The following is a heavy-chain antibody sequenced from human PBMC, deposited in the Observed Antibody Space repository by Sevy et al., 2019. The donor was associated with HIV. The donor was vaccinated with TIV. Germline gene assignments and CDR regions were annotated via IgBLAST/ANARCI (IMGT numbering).Heavy chain of an antibody. CDR1: GGSISGSY. J-gene: IGHJ4*02. V-gene: IGHV4-4*07. D-gene: IGHD6-13*01. CDR3: AREDSSTWCFHF. Sequence: SETLSLTCTVSGGSISGSYWSWIRQSAGKGLEWIGRIYPSGNTNYNPSLKSRVTMSVDTSKNHFSLKLTSVTAADTASYYCAREDSSTWCFHFWGQGTLVTVSS. CDR2: IYPSGNT.